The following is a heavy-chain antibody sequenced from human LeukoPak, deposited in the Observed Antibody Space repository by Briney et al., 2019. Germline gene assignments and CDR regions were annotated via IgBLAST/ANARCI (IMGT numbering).Heavy chain of an antibody. CDR2: IYYSGST. CDR1: GGSISSSSYY. V-gene: IGHV4-39*01. D-gene: IGHD3-22*01. J-gene: IGHJ4*02. Sequence: PSETLSLTCTVSGGSISSSSYYWGWIRQPPGKGLEWIGSIYYSGSTYYNPSLKSRVTISVDTSKNQFSLKLSSVTAAATAVYYCARQGVRYDSSRDYWGQGTLVTVSS. CDR3: ARQGVRYDSSRDY.